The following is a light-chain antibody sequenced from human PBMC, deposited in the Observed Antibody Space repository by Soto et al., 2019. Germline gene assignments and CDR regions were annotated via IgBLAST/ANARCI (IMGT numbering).Light chain of an antibody. Sequence: QSVLTQPPSASGSPGQSVTISCTGTSSDVGGCNYVSWYQQHPGKAPKLMIYEVSKRPSGVPDRFSGSKSGNTASLTVSGLQAEDEADYYCSSYAGSNNWVFGGGTKVTVL. CDR2: EVS. V-gene: IGLV2-8*01. CDR1: SSDVGGCNY. CDR3: SSYAGSNNWV. J-gene: IGLJ2*01.